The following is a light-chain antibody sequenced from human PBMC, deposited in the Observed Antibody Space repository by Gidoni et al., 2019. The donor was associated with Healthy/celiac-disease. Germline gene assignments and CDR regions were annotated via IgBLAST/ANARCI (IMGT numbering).Light chain of an antibody. Sequence: DIVLTQSTGTLSLSPGVRATPSCRASQSVSSSYLAWYQQTPGQAPRLLIYGASSRATGIPDRFSGSGSGTDFTLTISRLEPEDFAVYYCQQYGSSPYTFXXXTKLEIK. CDR1: QSVSSSY. CDR2: GAS. J-gene: IGKJ2*01. CDR3: QQYGSSPYT. V-gene: IGKV3-20*01.